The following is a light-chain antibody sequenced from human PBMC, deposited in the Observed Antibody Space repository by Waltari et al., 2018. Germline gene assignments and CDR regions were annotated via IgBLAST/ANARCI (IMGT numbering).Light chain of an antibody. CDR1: QSLIYSDGNTY. V-gene: IGKV2-30*01. CDR3: MQGSHFIT. CDR2: RVS. Sequence: DVVMTQSPLSLPVTLGQSASISCKSSQSLIYSDGNTYLNWFQQRPRQSPRRLIYRVSNRYSGVPDRFSGSGSGTDGTLKISRVDAEEVGVYYGMQGSHFITFGQGTRLEIK. J-gene: IGKJ5*01.